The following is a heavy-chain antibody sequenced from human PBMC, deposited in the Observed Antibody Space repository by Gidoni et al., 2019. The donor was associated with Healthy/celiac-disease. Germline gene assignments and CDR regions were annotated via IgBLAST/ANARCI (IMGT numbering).Heavy chain of an antibody. V-gene: IGHV3-23*01. J-gene: IGHJ4*02. CDR2: ISGSGGST. CDR3: AKEARYSSGWSPLDY. CDR1: GFTVSRYA. D-gene: IGHD6-19*01. Sequence: EVQLLESGGGLVPPGVSVRLSCAASGFTVSRYAMSWVSQAPGQGLEWGSAISGSGGSTYYADSVKGRFTISRDNSKNTLYLQMNSLRAEDTAVYYCAKEARYSSGWSPLDYWGQGTLVTVSS.